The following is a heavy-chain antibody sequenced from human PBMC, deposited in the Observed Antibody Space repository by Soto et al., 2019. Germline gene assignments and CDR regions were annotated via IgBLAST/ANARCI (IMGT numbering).Heavy chain of an antibody. J-gene: IGHJ6*02. V-gene: IGHV1-46*01. CDR1: GFTSTNYY. CDR2: TRPSGGST. D-gene: IGHD2-21*02. Sequence: QVQLVQSGAEVKKPGASVRVSCKASGFTSTNYYMHWVRQAPGQGLEWMGVTRPSGGSTTYAQKFQGRVTMTRDTSTSTVYIELSSLRSDDTAVYYCARRVQYGYCESDCHDGMDVWGQGTTVTVSS. CDR3: ARRVQYGYCESDCHDGMDV.